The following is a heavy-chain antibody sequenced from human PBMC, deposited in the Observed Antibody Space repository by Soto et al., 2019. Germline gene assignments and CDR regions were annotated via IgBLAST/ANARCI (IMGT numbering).Heavy chain of an antibody. Sequence: ASVKVSCKASGGTFSSYAISWVRQAPGQGLEWMGGIIPIFGTANYAQKFQGRVTITADESTSTAYMELSSLRSEDTAVYYCARGRGANVLRYFEGDAFDIWGQGTMVTVS. CDR3: ARGRGANVLRYFEGDAFDI. V-gene: IGHV1-69*13. J-gene: IGHJ3*02. D-gene: IGHD3-9*01. CDR1: GGTFSSYA. CDR2: IIPIFGTA.